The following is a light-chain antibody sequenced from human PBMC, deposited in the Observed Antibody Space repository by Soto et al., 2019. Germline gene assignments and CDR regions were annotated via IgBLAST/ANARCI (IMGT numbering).Light chain of an antibody. CDR3: SSYTSSSTLVV. Sequence: QSVLTQPASVSGSPGQSITISCTGTSSDVGGYNYVSWYQQHPGKAPKLMIYEVSNRPSGVSNRFSGSKSGNTVSLTISGLQAEDEADYYCSSYTSSSTLVVFGGGTKLTVL. J-gene: IGLJ2*01. CDR2: EVS. CDR1: SSDVGGYNY. V-gene: IGLV2-14*01.